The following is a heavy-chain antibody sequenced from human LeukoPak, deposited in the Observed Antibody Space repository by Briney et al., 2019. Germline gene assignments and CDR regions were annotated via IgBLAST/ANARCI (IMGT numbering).Heavy chain of an antibody. CDR3: AGESPAFCPFGY. Sequence: PSETLTLTCGVSGDSISRINWWSWLRQPPGHGLEWIGKVSLAGQTNYDPSLNGRVTMSLDESKKQLYLNLTSVTAADTAIYYCAGESPAFCPFGYWGQGTMVIVPP. CDR1: GDSISRINW. V-gene: IGHV4-4*02. J-gene: IGHJ4*02. CDR2: VSLAGQT. D-gene: IGHD2/OR15-2a*01.